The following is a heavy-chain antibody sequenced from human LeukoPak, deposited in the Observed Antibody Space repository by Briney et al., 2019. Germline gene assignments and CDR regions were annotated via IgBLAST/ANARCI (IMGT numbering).Heavy chain of an antibody. J-gene: IGHJ4*02. CDR2: ISGSGGST. CDR1: GFTFSSYA. Sequence: GGSLRLSCAASGFTFSSYAMSWVRQAPGKGLEWVSDISGSGGSTYYADSVKGRFTISRDNSKNTLYLQMNSLRAEDTAVYYCAKSDAYYYDSSGYSFDYWGQGTLVTVSS. V-gene: IGHV3-23*01. CDR3: AKSDAYYYDSSGYSFDY. D-gene: IGHD3-22*01.